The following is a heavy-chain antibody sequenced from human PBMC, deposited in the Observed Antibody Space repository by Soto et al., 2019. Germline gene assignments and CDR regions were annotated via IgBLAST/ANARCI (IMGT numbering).Heavy chain of an antibody. D-gene: IGHD1-1*01. Sequence: EVQLVESGGGLVKPGGSLRLSCAASGFTFSSYSMNWVRQAPGKGLEWVSSISSSSSYIYYADSVKGRFTISRDNAKNXLYLQMNSLRAEDTAVYYCATFKTGTTSARYYFDYWGQGTLVTVSS. J-gene: IGHJ4*02. V-gene: IGHV3-21*01. CDR2: ISSSSSYI. CDR1: GFTFSSYS. CDR3: ATFKTGTTSARYYFDY.